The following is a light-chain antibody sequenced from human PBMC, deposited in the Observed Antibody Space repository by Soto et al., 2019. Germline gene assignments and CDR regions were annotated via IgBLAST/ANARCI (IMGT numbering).Light chain of an antibody. CDR2: KAS. V-gene: IGKV1-5*03. J-gene: IGKJ1*01. CDR1: QDIGTY. Sequence: DIQMTQSPSSLSASVGDVVTITWRSSQDIGTYLAWYQQRPGKPPNLLIYKASTLAIGVPSRFSGSGSGTEFTLTINSLQPDDFATYYCQQYHIYSGTFGQGTKVDI. CDR3: QQYHIYSGT.